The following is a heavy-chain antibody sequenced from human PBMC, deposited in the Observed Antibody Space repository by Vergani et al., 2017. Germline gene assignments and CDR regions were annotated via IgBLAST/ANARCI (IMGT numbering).Heavy chain of an antibody. D-gene: IGHD1-26*01. V-gene: IGHV4-34*01. J-gene: IGHJ6*03. CDR1: GGSFSGYY. CDR2: IYHSGST. Sequence: QVQLQQWGAGLLKPSETLSLTCAVYGGSFSGYYWSWIRQPPGKGLEWIGYIYHSGSTYYNPSLKSLVTISVDRSKNQFSLKLSSVTAADTAVYYCARLSRANYYYYMDVWGEGTTVTVSS. CDR3: ARLSRANYYYYMDV.